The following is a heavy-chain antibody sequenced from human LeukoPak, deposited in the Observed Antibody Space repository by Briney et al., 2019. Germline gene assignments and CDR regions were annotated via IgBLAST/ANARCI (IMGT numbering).Heavy chain of an antibody. CDR2: IYYSWST. Sequence: SETLSLTCAVSGYSIRRGYYWGWIRQPPGKGLELIGYIYYSWSTIYKPSLKNRVIISVDTSKNQFSLKLSSVTAADTAVYYCARFYCSSTSCYLGRGVWSLYPYYYYYMDVWGKGTTVTVSS. CDR3: ARFYCSSTSCYLGRGVWSLYPYYYYYMDV. J-gene: IGHJ6*03. V-gene: IGHV4-61*01. CDR1: GYSIRRGYY. D-gene: IGHD2-2*01.